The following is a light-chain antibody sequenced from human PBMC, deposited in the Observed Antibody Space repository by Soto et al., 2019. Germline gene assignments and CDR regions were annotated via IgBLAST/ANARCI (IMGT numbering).Light chain of an antibody. V-gene: IGKV3-11*01. CDR2: DAS. Sequence: EIVLTQSPATLSLSPGERATLSCRASESVSSYLAWYQQKPGQAPRLLIYDASSRATGIPARFSGSGSGTDFNLTISSLEPEDFAVYYCQQRSNWPRTFGPGNKVDIK. CDR3: QQRSNWPRT. CDR1: ESVSSY. J-gene: IGKJ3*01.